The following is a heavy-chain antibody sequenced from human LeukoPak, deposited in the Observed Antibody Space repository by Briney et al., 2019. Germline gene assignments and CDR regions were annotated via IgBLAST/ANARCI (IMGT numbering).Heavy chain of an antibody. Sequence: GGSLRLSCAASGFTVSSNYMSWVRQAPGKGLEWVSAISGSGGSTYYADSVKGRFTISRDNSKNTLYLEMNSQRAEDTAVYYCASGPYGSGSYYDYWGQGTLVTVSS. J-gene: IGHJ4*02. CDR2: ISGSGGST. CDR3: ASGPYGSGSYYDY. CDR1: GFTVSSNY. D-gene: IGHD3-10*01. V-gene: IGHV3-23*01.